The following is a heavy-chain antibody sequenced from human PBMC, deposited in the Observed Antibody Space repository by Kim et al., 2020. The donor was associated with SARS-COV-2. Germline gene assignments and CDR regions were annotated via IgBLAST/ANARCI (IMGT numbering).Heavy chain of an antibody. CDR1: GYSFTSYW. Sequence: GESLKISCKGSGYSFTSYWIGWVRQMPGKGLEWMGIIYPGDSDTRYSPSFQGQVTISADKSISTAYLQWSSLKASDTAMYYCARATHYYGSGNDYYYYGMDVWGQGTTVTVSS. CDR3: ARATHYYGSGNDYYYYGMDV. J-gene: IGHJ6*02. D-gene: IGHD3-10*01. CDR2: IYPGDSDT. V-gene: IGHV5-51*01.